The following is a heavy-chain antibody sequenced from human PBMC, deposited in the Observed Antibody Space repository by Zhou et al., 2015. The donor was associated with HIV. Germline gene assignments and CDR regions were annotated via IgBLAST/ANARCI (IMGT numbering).Heavy chain of an antibody. CDR3: ARSLNYYDSSGRGAEYFQH. Sequence: QVQLVQSGAEVKKPGSSVKVSCKASGGTFSSYTISWVRQAPGQGLEWMGRIIPILGIANYAQKFQGRVTITADKSTSTAYMELSSLRSEDTAVYYCARSLNYYDSSGRGAEYFQHWGQGTLVTVSS. J-gene: IGHJ1*01. D-gene: IGHD3-22*01. CDR1: GGTFSSYT. CDR2: IIPILGIA. V-gene: IGHV1-69*02.